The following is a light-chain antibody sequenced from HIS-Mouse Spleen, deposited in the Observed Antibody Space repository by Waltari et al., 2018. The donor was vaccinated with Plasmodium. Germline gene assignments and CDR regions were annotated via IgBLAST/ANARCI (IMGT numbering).Light chain of an antibody. J-gene: IGKJ2*01. V-gene: IGKV3-20*01. CDR2: GAS. Sequence: EIGFTQYPGPLSLSPGERATLSGRDTPSVSSSYLAWSQQKPGQAPSLRIDGASSRATGIPDRFSGSVSGTDFTLTISRLEPEDVAVYYCQQYGSSPYTFGQGTKLEIK. CDR3: QQYGSSPYT. CDR1: PSVSSSY.